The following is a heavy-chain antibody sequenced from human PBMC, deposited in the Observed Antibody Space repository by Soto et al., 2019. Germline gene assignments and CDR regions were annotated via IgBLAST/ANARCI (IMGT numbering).Heavy chain of an antibody. V-gene: IGHV1-18*01. CDR1: DPRYTKNC. CDR3: ARDGGYLSDY. Sequence: SLKVSFKSSDPRYTKNCGCWVRQAPGQGLEWMGWIGAYNGNTNYAQKLQGRVTMTTDTSTSTAYMELRSLRSDDTAVYYCARDGGYLSDYWGQGTLVTVSS. CDR2: IGAYNGNT. D-gene: IGHD2-15*01. J-gene: IGHJ4*02.